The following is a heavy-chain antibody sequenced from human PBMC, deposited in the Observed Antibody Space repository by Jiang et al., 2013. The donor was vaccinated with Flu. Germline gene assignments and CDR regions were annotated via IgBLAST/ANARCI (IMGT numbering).Heavy chain of an antibody. J-gene: IGHJ4*02. V-gene: IGHV3-23*01. Sequence: VQLLESGGNLVQPGGSLRLSCAASGFTFSNYAMTWVRQAPGKGLEWVSVISGSGGSTYYADSVKGRFTISRDNSKNTLYLQMNSLRAEDTAVYYCAREVGAIDYWGQGTLVTVSS. CDR1: GFTFSNYA. CDR3: AREVGAIDY. CDR2: ISGSGGST. D-gene: IGHD1-26*01.